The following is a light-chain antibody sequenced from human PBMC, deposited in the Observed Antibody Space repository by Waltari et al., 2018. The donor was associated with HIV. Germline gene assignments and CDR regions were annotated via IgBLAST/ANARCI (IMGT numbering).Light chain of an antibody. CDR1: SSDVGGYNY. J-gene: IGLJ2*01. CDR2: DVS. CDR3: SSYTSSSALYVV. Sequence: QSALTQPASVSGSPGQSITISCTGTSSDVGGYNYVSWYQQHPGNAPKLMIYDVSTRPSGVSNRVSGSKSGNTASLTISGLQAEDEADYYCSSYTSSSALYVVFGGGTKLTVL. V-gene: IGLV2-14*03.